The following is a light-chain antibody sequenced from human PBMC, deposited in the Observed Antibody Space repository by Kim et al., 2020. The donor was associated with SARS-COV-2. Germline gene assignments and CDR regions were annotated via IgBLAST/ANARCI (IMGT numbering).Light chain of an antibody. CDR2: EGS. V-gene: IGLV2-23*01. Sequence: QSALTQPASVSGSPGQSITISCTGTSSDVGSYNLVSWYQQHPGKAPKLMIYEGSKRPSGVSNRFSGSKSGNTASLTISGLQAEDEADYYCCSYAGSNWVLGGGTQLTVL. J-gene: IGLJ3*02. CDR1: SSDVGSYNL. CDR3: CSYAGSNWV.